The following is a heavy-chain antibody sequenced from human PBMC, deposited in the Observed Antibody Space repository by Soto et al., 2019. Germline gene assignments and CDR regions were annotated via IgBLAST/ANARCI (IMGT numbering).Heavy chain of an antibody. CDR3: ARFRYHSSLDY. J-gene: IGHJ4*02. V-gene: IGHV4-34*01. CDR2: IDRYGST. D-gene: IGHD6-13*01. Sequence: PSETLSLTCAVYGGAFSDYYWSWIRQPPGKGLEWIGEIDRYGSTNYDPSLKSRVTISIETSKNQFSLQLTPVTAADTATYYCARFRYHSSLDYWGQGTLVTVSS. CDR1: GGAFSDYY.